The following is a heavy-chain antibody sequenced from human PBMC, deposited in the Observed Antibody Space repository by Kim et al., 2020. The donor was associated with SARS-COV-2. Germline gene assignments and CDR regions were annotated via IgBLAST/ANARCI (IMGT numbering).Heavy chain of an antibody. D-gene: IGHD3-10*01. CDR2: INTNTGNP. V-gene: IGHV7-4-1*02. J-gene: IGHJ4*02. CDR1: GYTFTSYA. Sequence: ASVKVSCKASGYTFTSYAMNWVRQAPGQGLEWMGWINTNTGNPTYAQGFTGRFVFSLDTSVSTAYLQISSLKAEDTAVYYCARVTFMVRGVIPGGSLGYWGQGTLVTVSS. CDR3: ARVTFMVRGVIPGGSLGY.